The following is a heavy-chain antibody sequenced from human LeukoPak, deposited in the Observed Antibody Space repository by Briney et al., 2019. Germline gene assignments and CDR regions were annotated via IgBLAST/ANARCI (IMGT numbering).Heavy chain of an antibody. Sequence: PGGSLRLSCTGSGFTLCDYAVSWFRQAPGKGLEWVGFIRSKAYGGTTEYAASVKGRFTISRDDSKSIAYLQMNSLKTEDTAVYYCTRGSFGVRGVIMRGYFDYWGQGTLVTVSS. CDR1: GFTLCDYA. J-gene: IGHJ4*02. V-gene: IGHV3-49*03. D-gene: IGHD3-10*01. CDR3: TRGSFGVRGVIMRGYFDY. CDR2: IRSKAYGGTT.